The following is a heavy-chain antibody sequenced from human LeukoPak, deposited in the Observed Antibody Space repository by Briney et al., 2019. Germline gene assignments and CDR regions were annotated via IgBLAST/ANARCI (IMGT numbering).Heavy chain of an antibody. CDR3: ARVQAYYYGSGSFDY. J-gene: IGHJ4*02. CDR2: IYYSGST. D-gene: IGHD3-10*01. V-gene: IGHV4-59*13. CDR1: GGSISSYH. Sequence: SETLSLTCTVSGGSISSYHWSWIRQPPGKGLEWIGYIYYSGSTNYNPSLKSRVTISVDTSKNQFSLKLSSVTAADTAVYYCARVQAYYYGSGSFDYWGQGTLVTVSS.